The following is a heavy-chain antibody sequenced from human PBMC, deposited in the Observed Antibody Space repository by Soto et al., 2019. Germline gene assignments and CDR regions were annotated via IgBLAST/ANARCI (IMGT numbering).Heavy chain of an antibody. CDR3: AGDPEDDSSGYYNDAFDI. V-gene: IGHV4-31*03. J-gene: IGHJ3*02. D-gene: IGHD3-22*01. CDR1: GGSISSGGYY. CDR2: IYYSGST. Sequence: PSETLSLASTVSGGSISSGGYYWSWIRQHPRKGLEWIGYIYYSGSTYYNPSLKSRVTISVDTSKNQFSLKLSSVTAADTAVYYCAGDPEDDSSGYYNDAFDIWGQGTMVTVSS.